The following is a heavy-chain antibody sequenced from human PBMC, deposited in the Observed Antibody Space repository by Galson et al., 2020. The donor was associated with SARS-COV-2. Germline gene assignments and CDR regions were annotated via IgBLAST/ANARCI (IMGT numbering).Heavy chain of an antibody. V-gene: IGHV4-59*01. J-gene: IGHJ3*02. CDR1: GGSISSYY. D-gene: IGHD3-10*01. Sequence: ETSETLSLTCTVSGGSISSYYWTWIRQPPGKGLDWIGYMYYSVSTNYNPSLKSRVSISGDTSKNQVSLKLMSVTAADTAVYYCARATVREGGLLDALDIWGQGTMVTVSS. CDR3: ARATVREGGLLDALDI. CDR2: MYYSVST.